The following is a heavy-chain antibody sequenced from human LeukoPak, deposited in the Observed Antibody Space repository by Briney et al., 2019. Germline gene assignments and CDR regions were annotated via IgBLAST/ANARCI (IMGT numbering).Heavy chain of an antibody. V-gene: IGHV4-59*01. D-gene: IGHD3-22*01. J-gene: IGHJ4*02. CDR1: GGSITSYY. CDR2: IYYSGST. CDR3: ARSKYYYDSSGYEWYYFDY. Sequence: KPSETLSLTCTVSGGSITSYYWSRIRQPPGKGLEWIGYIYYSGSTNYNPSLKSRVTISVDTSKNQFSLKLSSVTAADTAVYYCARSKYYYDSSGYEWYYFDYWGQGTLVTVSS.